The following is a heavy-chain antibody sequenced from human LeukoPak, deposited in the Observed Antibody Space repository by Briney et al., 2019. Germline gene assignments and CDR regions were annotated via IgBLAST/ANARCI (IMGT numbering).Heavy chain of an antibody. Sequence: PSETLSLTCTVSGGSISSSSYYWGWIRQPPGKGLEWVSAISGSGGSTYYADSVKGRFTISRDNSKNTLYLQMNSLRAEDTAVYYCAKPPGIAARPYYFDYWGQGTLVTVSS. CDR3: AKPPGIAARPYYFDY. CDR1: GGSISSSSYY. V-gene: IGHV3-23*01. J-gene: IGHJ4*02. CDR2: ISGSGGST. D-gene: IGHD6-6*01.